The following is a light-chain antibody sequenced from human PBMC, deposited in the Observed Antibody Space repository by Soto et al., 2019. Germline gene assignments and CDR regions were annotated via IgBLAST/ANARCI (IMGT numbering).Light chain of an antibody. Sequence: EIVLTQSPGTLSLSPGERATLSCRASQSVCSSYLAWYQQKPGQAPRLLICGASSRATGIPDRFSGSGSGTDFTLTISRLEPEDFAVYYCQQYGRTFGQGTKVEIK. CDR2: GAS. CDR3: QQYGRT. J-gene: IGKJ1*01. V-gene: IGKV3-20*01. CDR1: QSVCSSY.